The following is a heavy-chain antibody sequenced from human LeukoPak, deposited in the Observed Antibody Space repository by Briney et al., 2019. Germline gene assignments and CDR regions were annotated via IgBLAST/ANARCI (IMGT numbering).Heavy chain of an antibody. CDR1: GFTFSDDY. V-gene: IGHV3-11*04. J-gene: IGHJ4*02. Sequence: GGSLRLSCAASGFTFSDDYMSWIRQAPGKGLEWVSYISSSGSIYYADSVKGRFTISRDNAKNSLYLQMNSLRAEDTAVYYCARRGNPLDYWGQGTLVTVSS. CDR2: ISSSGSI. CDR3: ARRGNPLDY. D-gene: IGHD4-23*01.